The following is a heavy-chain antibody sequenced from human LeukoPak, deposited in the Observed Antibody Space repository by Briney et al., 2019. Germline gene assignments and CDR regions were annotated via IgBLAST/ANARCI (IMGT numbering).Heavy chain of an antibody. CDR1: GFTFSSYR. CDR2: ISSSSDYK. J-gene: IGHJ4*02. Sequence: GGSLRLSCAASGFTFSSYRMNWVRQAPGKGLEWVSSISSSSDYKYYADSVKGRFTISRDNAKNSLYLQMDSLRAEDTAVYYCASEIVPRWSSPNFDYWGQGTLVTVSS. D-gene: IGHD2-15*01. CDR3: ASEIVPRWSSPNFDY. V-gene: IGHV3-21*01.